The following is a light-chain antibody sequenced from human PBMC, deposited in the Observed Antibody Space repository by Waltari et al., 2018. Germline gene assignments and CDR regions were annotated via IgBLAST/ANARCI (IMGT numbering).Light chain of an antibody. CDR1: HTINTW. CDR3: HQYNSYSQS. V-gene: IGKV1-5*01. Sequence: QMTQSPSTLSASLGDRVAITCRASHTINTWLAWYQQKPGKAPRVLIYDASTLASGVPSRFRGSGSGTEFTLTISSLQPDDFATYYCHQYNSYSQSFGQGTKLEIK. J-gene: IGKJ2*03. CDR2: DAS.